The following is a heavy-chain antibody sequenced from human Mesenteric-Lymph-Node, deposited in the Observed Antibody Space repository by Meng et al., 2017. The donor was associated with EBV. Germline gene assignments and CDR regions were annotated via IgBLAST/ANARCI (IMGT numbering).Heavy chain of an antibody. CDR3: ARVTVTGGYYFDY. CDR2: IYHSGRT. J-gene: IGHJ4*02. V-gene: IGHV4-4*02. Sequence: VQRQESGPGRVKPSGTLSLTCAVSGGSIRSRNWWSWVRSPPGKGLEWIGDIYHSGRTSDNPSLKSRVSLSVEKSKNHFSLNLSSVTAADTAVYYCARVTVTGGYYFDYWGQGSLVTVSS. CDR1: GGSIRSRNW. D-gene: IGHD4-17*01.